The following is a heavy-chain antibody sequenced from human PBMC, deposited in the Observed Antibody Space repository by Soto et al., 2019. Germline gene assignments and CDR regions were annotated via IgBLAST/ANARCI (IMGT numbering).Heavy chain of an antibody. Sequence: QVHLVQSGAEVKKPGASVKVSCKGSVYAFTTYGITWVRQAPGQGLEWMGWISAHNGNTNYAQKLQGIVTVTRDTSTSTAYMELRSLRSDDTAVYYCARGRYGDYWGQGSLVPVSS. D-gene: IGHD1-1*01. J-gene: IGHJ4*02. CDR3: ARGRYGDY. V-gene: IGHV1-18*01. CDR2: ISAHNGNT. CDR1: VYAFTTYG.